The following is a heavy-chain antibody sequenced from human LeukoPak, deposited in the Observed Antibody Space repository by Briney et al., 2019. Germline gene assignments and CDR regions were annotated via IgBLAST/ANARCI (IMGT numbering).Heavy chain of an antibody. V-gene: IGHV4-4*07. CDR1: GGSISSYY. J-gene: IGHJ4*02. CDR3: ASSRPDRAVAGIYFDF. CDR2: IYTSGST. D-gene: IGHD6-19*01. Sequence: SETLSLTCTVSGGSISSYYWSWIRQPAGKGLEWIGRIYTSGSTNYNPSLKSRVTMSVDTSKNQFSLKLSSVTAADTPVYYCASSRPDRAVAGIYFDFWGQGTLVTVSS.